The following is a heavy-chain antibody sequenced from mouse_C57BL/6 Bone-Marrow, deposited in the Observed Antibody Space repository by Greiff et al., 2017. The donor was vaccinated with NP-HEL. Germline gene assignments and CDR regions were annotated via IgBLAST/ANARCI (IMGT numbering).Heavy chain of an antibody. D-gene: IGHD2-2*01. CDR1: GYTFTNYW. V-gene: IGHV1-63*01. CDR2: IYPGGGYT. CDR3: ARGIYYGYEGYFDY. Sequence: QVQLQQSGAELVRPGTSVKMSCKASGYTFTNYWIGWAKQRPGHGLEWIGDIYPGGGYTNYNEKFKGKATLTADKSSSTAYMQFSSLTSEYSAIYYCARGIYYGYEGYFDYWGQGTTLTVSS. J-gene: IGHJ2*01.